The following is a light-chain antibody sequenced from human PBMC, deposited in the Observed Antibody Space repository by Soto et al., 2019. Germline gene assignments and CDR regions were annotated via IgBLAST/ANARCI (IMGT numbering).Light chain of an antibody. V-gene: IGLV2-23*02. Sequence: QSALTQSASVSGSPGQSITISCTGTSSDVGPYNLVSWYQQHPGKAPKLIIYEVSERPSGVSNRFSGSKSGNTASLTISGLQADEGADYYCCSYAGRNTFVFGLGTKVTVL. CDR2: EVS. J-gene: IGLJ1*01. CDR3: CSYAGRNTFV. CDR1: SSDVGPYNL.